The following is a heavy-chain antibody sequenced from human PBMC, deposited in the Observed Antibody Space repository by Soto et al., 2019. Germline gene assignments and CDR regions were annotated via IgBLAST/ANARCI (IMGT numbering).Heavy chain of an antibody. J-gene: IGHJ4*02. CDR2: IIPMFGTA. CDR1: GGTFSTYA. CDR3: AXGIQLWLRRINNGYSG. V-gene: IGHV1-69*12. D-gene: IGHD5-18*01. Sequence: QVQLVQSGAEVKKPESSVKVSCKAPGGTFSTYAISWVRQAPGQGLEWMGGIIPMFGTANYAQRFQDRVTITADESTNTVYMELXXLRSEDTAVYFCAXGIQLWLRRINNGYSGWGQGTLVTV.